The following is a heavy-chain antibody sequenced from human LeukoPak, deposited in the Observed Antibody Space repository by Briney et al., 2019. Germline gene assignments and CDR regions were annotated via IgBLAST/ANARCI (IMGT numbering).Heavy chain of an antibody. Sequence: GRSLRLSCAASGFTFSSYSMNWVRQAPGKGLEWVSYISSSSSTIYYADSVKGRFTISRDNAKNSLYLQMNSLRAEDTAVYYCARDPGTSPQQLWGQGTLVTVSS. CDR2: ISSSSSTI. CDR3: ARDPGTSPQQL. CDR1: GFTFSSYS. D-gene: IGHD6-13*01. J-gene: IGHJ4*02. V-gene: IGHV3-48*01.